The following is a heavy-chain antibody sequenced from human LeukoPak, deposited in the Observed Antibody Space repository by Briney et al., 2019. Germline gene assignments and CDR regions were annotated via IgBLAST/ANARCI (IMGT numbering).Heavy chain of an antibody. Sequence: QPGGSLRLSCAASGFTFSSYWMHWVRQAPGKGLVWVSHINSDGSNRGYADSVKGRFTISKDNSKNTLYLQMSSLRVEDTAVYYCVPKGNEGYWGQGTLVTVSS. CDR2: INSDGSNR. V-gene: IGHV3-74*01. CDR3: VPKGNEGY. J-gene: IGHJ4*02. D-gene: IGHD1-1*01. CDR1: GFTFSSYW.